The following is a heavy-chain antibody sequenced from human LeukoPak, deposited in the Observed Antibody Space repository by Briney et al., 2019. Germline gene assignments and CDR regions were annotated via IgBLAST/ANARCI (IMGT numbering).Heavy chain of an antibody. J-gene: IGHJ3*02. V-gene: IGHV4-59*01. D-gene: IGHD1-26*01. Sequence: SETLSLTCTVSGGSISGWYWSWIRQPPGKGLEWIGYIYGSGYTNYNPSLKSRATISVDTSKNHLSLKVNSVTAADTAVYYCARGASGTLYDAFDIWGRGTMVTVSS. CDR1: GGSISGWY. CDR2: IYGSGYT. CDR3: ARGASGTLYDAFDI.